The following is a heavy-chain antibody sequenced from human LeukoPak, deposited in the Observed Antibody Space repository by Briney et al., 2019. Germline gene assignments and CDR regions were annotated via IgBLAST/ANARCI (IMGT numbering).Heavy chain of an antibody. Sequence: GGSLRLSCVVSGFTFSSYSMIWVRQAPGKGLQWVSNMKKDGSETKYVESVKGRFTISRDNAKNSLYLQMNSLRAEDTAVYYCGRHRSGSGTYFIDYWGQGTLVSVSS. V-gene: IGHV3-7*01. CDR3: GRHRSGSGTYFIDY. CDR2: MKKDGSET. J-gene: IGHJ4*02. CDR1: GFTFSSYS. D-gene: IGHD3-10*01.